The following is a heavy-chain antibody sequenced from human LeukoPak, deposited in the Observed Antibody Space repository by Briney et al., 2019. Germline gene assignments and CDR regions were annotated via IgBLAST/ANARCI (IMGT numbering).Heavy chain of an antibody. CDR3: ARVGRNRDYGDYVRWFDP. Sequence: SVKVSCKASGGTFSSYAISWVRQAPGQGLEWMGGIIPIFGTANYAQKFQGRVTITADKSTSTAYMELSSLRSEDTAVYYCARVGRNRDYGDYVRWFDPWGQGTLVTVSS. CDR2: IIPIFGTA. CDR1: GGTFSSYA. J-gene: IGHJ5*02. D-gene: IGHD4-17*01. V-gene: IGHV1-69*06.